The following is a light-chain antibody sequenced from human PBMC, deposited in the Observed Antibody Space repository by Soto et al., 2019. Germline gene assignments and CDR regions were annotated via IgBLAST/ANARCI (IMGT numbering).Light chain of an antibody. V-gene: IGLV2-14*01. CDR3: SSYTSSSTLAYV. CDR1: SSDVGAYNY. Sequence: QSARTQPASVSASPGQSITDSCTGTSSDVGAYNYVSWYQQHPGKAPKLMIYEVSNRPSGVSNRFSGSKSGSTASLTISGLQAEDEADYYCSSYTSSSTLAYVFGTGTKVTVL. J-gene: IGLJ1*01. CDR2: EVS.